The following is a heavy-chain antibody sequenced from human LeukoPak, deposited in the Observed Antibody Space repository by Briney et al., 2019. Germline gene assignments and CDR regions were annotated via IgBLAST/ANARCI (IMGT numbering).Heavy chain of an antibody. CDR1: GYTFTGYY. CDR3: ARDLGGYDILTGYYRGAFDI. Sequence: ASVKVSCKASGYTFTGYYMHWVRQAPGQGLEWMGWINPNSGGTNYAQKFQGRVTMTRDTSISTAYMELSRLRSGDTAVYYCARDLGGYDILTGYYRGAFDIWGQGTMVTVSS. V-gene: IGHV1-2*02. D-gene: IGHD3-9*01. CDR2: INPNSGGT. J-gene: IGHJ3*02.